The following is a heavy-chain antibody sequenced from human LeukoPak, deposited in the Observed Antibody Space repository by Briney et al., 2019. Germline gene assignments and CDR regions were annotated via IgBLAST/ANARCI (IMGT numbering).Heavy chain of an antibody. V-gene: IGHV3-7*01. Sequence: GGSLRLSYAASGFTFSSYWMSWVRQAPGKGLEWVANIKQDGSEKYYVDSVKGRFTISRDNAKNSLYLQMNSLRAEDTAVYYCARESPAPYSSGWYLDYWGQGTLVTVSS. J-gene: IGHJ4*02. D-gene: IGHD6-19*01. CDR3: ARESPAPYSSGWYLDY. CDR1: GFTFSSYW. CDR2: IKQDGSEK.